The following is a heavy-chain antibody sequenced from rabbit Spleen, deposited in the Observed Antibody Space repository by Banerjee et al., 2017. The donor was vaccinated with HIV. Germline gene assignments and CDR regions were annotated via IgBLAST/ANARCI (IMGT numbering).Heavy chain of an antibody. D-gene: IGHD6-1*01. V-gene: IGHV1S45*01. CDR1: GFSFSSSYW. CDR3: ARADGGTNANFGYAT. CDR2: IYTGSGST. J-gene: IGHJ4*01. Sequence: QQQLVESGGGLVKPEGSLTLTCTASGFSFSSSYWICWVRQAPGKGLEWIACIYTGSGSTWYASWVNGRFTLSKTSSTTVTLQMSSLTAADTATYFCARADGGTNANFGYATWGQGTLVTVS.